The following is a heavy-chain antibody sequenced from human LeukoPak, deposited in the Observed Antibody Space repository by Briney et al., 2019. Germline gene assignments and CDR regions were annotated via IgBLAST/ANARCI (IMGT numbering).Heavy chain of an antibody. CDR3: AKEDSGNAVPFDP. V-gene: IGHV3-30*02. Sequence: GGSLRLSCAASGFTFSNYGIHWVHQAPGKGLEWVAFIRYDGSNKSYADSVKGRFTVSRDNSKNTLYLQMNSLKIEDAAVYYCAKEDSGNAVPFDPWGQGTLVTVSS. CDR1: GFTFSNYG. J-gene: IGHJ5*02. CDR2: IRYDGSNK. D-gene: IGHD4-23*01.